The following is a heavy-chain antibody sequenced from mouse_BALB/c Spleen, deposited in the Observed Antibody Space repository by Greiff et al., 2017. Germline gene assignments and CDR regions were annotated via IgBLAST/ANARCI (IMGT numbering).Heavy chain of an antibody. CDR2: ISSGGGST. D-gene: IGHD1-1*02. J-gene: IGHJ4*01. CDR3: ARQMGSYGYYYAMDY. CDR1: GFAFSSYD. Sequence: EVQLVESGGGLVKPGGSLKLSCAASGFAFSSYDMSWVRQTPEKRLEWVAYISSGGGSTYYPDTVKGRFTISRDNAKNTLYLQMSSLKSEDTAMYYCARQMGSYGYYYAMDYWGQGTSVTVSS. V-gene: IGHV5-12-1*01.